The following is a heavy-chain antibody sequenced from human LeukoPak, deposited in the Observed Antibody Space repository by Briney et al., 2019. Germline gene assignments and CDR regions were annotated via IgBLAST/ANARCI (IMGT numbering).Heavy chain of an antibody. CDR3: ARGVDYHYYYYMDF. CDR1: GFTFSSYE. Sequence: GGSLRLSCAASGFTFSSYEMNWVRQAPGKGLEWVANIRQDGSEKHYVDSVKGRFTISRDNAKRSLYLQMNSLRAEDTAVFYCARGVDYHYYYYMDFWGKGTTVTVSS. V-gene: IGHV3-7*01. CDR2: IRQDGSEK. J-gene: IGHJ6*03.